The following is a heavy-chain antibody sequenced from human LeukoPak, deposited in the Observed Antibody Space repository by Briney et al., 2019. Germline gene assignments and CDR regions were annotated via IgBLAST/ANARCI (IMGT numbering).Heavy chain of an antibody. J-gene: IGHJ4*02. CDR2: INAGNGNT. CDR1: GYTFTSYA. Sequence: ASVKVSCKASGYTFTSYAMHWVRQAPGQRLEWMGWINAGNGNTKYSQKFQGRVTITRDTSTSTAYMELRSLRSDDTAVYYCARSRAGGSDRNWGQGTLVTVSS. CDR3: ARSRAGGSDRN. V-gene: IGHV1-3*01. D-gene: IGHD3-16*01.